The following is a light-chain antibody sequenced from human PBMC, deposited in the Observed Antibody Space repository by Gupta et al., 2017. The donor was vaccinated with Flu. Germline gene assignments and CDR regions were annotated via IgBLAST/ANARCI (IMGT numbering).Light chain of an antibody. CDR1: QSVSSN. J-gene: IGKJ1*01. CDR3: QQYNNWKT. CDR2: GAS. V-gene: IGKV3-15*01. Sequence: SPATLSVSPGERATRSCRASQSVSSNLAWYQQKPGQAPRLLIYGASNRATGITARFSGSGAGTEFTLTISSLQSEDFAVYYWQQYNNWKTFGQGTKVEIK.